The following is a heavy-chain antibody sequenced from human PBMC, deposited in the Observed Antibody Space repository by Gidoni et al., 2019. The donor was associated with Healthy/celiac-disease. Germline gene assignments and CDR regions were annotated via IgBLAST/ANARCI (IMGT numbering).Heavy chain of an antibody. CDR1: GFTFSSYA. V-gene: IGHV3-23*01. Sequence: WAESGFTFSSYAMSWVRQAPGKGLEWVLAISGSGGSTYYADSVKGRFTISRDNSKNTLYLQMNSLRAEDTAVYYCAKSQVVVVIPFDYWGQGTLVTVSS. CDR3: AKSQVVVVIPFDY. CDR2: ISGSGGST. D-gene: IGHD3-22*01. J-gene: IGHJ4*02.